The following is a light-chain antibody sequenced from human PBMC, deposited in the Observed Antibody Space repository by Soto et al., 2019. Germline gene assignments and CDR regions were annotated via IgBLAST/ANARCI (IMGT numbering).Light chain of an antibody. CDR1: QSLTNNY. J-gene: IGKJ1*01. V-gene: IGKV3-20*01. Sequence: ESVLTQSPGTLSLSPGERATLSCRASQSLTNNYFAWYQQKPGRALRLLIDGASTRATGIPDMFSGSESGTDFSLTISRLEPEDVAVYYCQQYETVATLGQGKKVE. CDR2: GAS. CDR3: QQYETVAT.